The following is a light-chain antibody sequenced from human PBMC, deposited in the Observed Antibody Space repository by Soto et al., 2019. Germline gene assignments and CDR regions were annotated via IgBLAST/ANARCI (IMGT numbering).Light chain of an antibody. Sequence: QPVLTQSPSASASLGASVKLTCTRSSGHSSYAIAWHQQQPEKGPRYLMKLNSDGSHSKGDGIPDRFSGSSSGAERYLTISSLQSEDEADYYCQTWGTTIVIFGGGTKLTVL. CDR1: SGHSSYA. J-gene: IGLJ2*01. CDR2: LNSDGSH. CDR3: QTWGTTIVI. V-gene: IGLV4-69*01.